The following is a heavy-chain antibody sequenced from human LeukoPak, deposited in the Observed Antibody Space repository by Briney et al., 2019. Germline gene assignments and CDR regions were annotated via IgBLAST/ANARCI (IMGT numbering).Heavy chain of an antibody. Sequence: GGSLRLSCAASGFTFSSYAMHWVRQAPGKGLEWVAVISYDGSNKYYADSVKGRFTISRDNSKNTLYLQMNSLRAEDTAVYYCARDGDYYDSSGYLDYWGQGTLVTVSS. D-gene: IGHD3-22*01. V-gene: IGHV3-30-3*01. J-gene: IGHJ4*02. CDR1: GFTFSSYA. CDR2: ISYDGSNK. CDR3: ARDGDYYDSSGYLDY.